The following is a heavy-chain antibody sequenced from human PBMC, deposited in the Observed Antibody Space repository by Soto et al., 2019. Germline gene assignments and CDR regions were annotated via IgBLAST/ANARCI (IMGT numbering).Heavy chain of an antibody. J-gene: IGHJ3*01. V-gene: IGHV3-7*05. CDR2: IKQDGIDK. CDR3: ANIKSLASTQ. D-gene: IGHD3-3*02. Sequence: DVQLVESGGGLVQSGGSLRLSCAASGFSFSSYWMSWVRQTPGKGLEWVANIKQDGIDKYYVDSVKGRFTISRDNAKNSLYLQMTSLRAEDTAVYYCANIKSLASTQWGQGTMVSVSS. CDR1: GFSFSSYW.